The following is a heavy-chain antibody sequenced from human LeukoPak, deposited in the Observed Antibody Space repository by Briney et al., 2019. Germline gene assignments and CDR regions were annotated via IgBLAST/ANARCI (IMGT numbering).Heavy chain of an antibody. CDR2: IWYDGSKK. Sequence: GRSLRLSCAASGFTFSSYGMHWVRQAPGKGLQWVAGIWYDGSKKYYADFVKGRFTISRDNSKTTLYVQMNRLRAEDTAVYYCARDSRGYFGDWGQGTLVTVSS. CDR1: GFTFSSYG. D-gene: IGHD3-22*01. CDR3: ARDSRGYFGD. J-gene: IGHJ4*02. V-gene: IGHV3-33*01.